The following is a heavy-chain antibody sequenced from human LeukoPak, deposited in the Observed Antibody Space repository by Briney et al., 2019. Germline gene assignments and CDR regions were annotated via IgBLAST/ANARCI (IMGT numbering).Heavy chain of an antibody. D-gene: IGHD5-18*01. Sequence: PGGSLKLSCAASGFTVSSNYMIWLRQAPGKGLEWVSVIYSGGSTYYADSVKGRFTISRDNSKNTLYLQMNRLRAEDTAVYYCARDSSGGYSYGTAIDYWGQGTLVTVSS. CDR3: ARDSSGGYSYGTAIDY. CDR1: GFTVSSNY. V-gene: IGHV3-66*02. CDR2: IYSGGST. J-gene: IGHJ4*02.